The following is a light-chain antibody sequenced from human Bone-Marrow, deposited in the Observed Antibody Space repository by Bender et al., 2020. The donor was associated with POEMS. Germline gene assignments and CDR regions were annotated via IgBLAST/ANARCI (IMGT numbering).Light chain of an antibody. V-gene: IGLV2-14*01. CDR1: SSDVGGSNY. Sequence: QSALTQPRSVSGSPGQSVTISCTGSSSDVGGSNYVSWYQQHPGKAPKVIIYEGSKRPSGVSNRFAGSKSGNTASLTISGLQAEDEADYYCCSYTITGTGIFGGGTKVTVL. CDR3: CSYTITGTGI. CDR2: EGS. J-gene: IGLJ2*01.